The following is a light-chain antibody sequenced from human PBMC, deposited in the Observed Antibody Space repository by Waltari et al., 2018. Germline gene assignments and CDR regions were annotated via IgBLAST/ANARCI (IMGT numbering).Light chain of an antibody. CDR3: CSYAGSKDL. V-gene: IGLV2-23*01. CDR2: EGS. CDR1: SSDVGGYNL. J-gene: IGLJ2*01. Sequence: QSALTQPASVSGPPGQSITISCTGTSSDVGGYNLVSWYQHHPGKAPKLIIYEGSKRPSGVSYRFSGSKSGYTASLTISGLQAEDEADYYCCSYAGSKDLFGGGTKLTVL.